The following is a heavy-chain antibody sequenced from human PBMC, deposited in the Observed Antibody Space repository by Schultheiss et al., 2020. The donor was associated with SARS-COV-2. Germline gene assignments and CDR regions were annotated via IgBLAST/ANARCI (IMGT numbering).Heavy chain of an antibody. CDR3: ARLGCTSASCFQGWFDP. D-gene: IGHD2-2*01. Sequence: SETLSLTCTVSGGSISSYYWSWIRQPPGKGLEWIGYVYHSETTNYNPSLKSRVTISIDTSKNQFSLKLRSVTAADTAVYYCARLGCTSASCFQGWFDPWGQGALVTVSS. V-gene: IGHV4-59*08. J-gene: IGHJ5*02. CDR2: VYHSETT. CDR1: GGSISSYY.